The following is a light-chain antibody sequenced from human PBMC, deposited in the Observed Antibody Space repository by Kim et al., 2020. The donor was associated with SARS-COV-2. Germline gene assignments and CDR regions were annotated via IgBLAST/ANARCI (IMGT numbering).Light chain of an antibody. V-gene: IGKV1-6*02. Sequence: AIQMTQSPSSLSASVGDRITITCRASPGISNDLGWYQQKPGKAPKLLIYGAHSLQSGVPSRFSGSGSGTDFTLTISSLQPEDFATYYCLQDYSYPFTLGQGTKLEI. CDR1: PGISND. CDR2: GAH. J-gene: IGKJ2*01. CDR3: LQDYSYPFT.